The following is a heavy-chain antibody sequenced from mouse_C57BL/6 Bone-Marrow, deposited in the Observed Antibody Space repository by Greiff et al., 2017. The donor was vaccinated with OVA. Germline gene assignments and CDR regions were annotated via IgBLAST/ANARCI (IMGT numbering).Heavy chain of an antibody. D-gene: IGHD1-1*01. CDR1: GYTFTSYW. CDR3: ARYYGSRGYAMDY. Sequence: VQLQQSGAELVRPGSSVKLSCKASGYTFTSYWMDWVKQRPGQGLEWIGNIYPSDSETHYNQKFKDKATLTVDKSSSTAYMQLSSLTSEDSAVYYCARYYGSRGYAMDYWGQGTSVTVSS. CDR2: IYPSDSET. J-gene: IGHJ4*01. V-gene: IGHV1-61*01.